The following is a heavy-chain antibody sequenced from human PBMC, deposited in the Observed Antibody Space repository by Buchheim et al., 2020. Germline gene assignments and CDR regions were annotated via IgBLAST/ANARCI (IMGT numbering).Heavy chain of an antibody. V-gene: IGHV4-61*01. J-gene: IGHJ6*03. Sequence: QVQLQESGPGLVKPSETLSLTCTVSGGSVSSGSYYWGWIRQPPGKGLEWIGYIYYSGSTNYNPSLKSRVTISVDTSKNQFSLKLSSVTAADTAVYYCARGDFWSGYYRPGGDYYYYMDVWGKGTT. CDR2: IYYSGST. CDR1: GGSVSSGSYY. D-gene: IGHD3-3*01. CDR3: ARGDFWSGYYRPGGDYYYYMDV.